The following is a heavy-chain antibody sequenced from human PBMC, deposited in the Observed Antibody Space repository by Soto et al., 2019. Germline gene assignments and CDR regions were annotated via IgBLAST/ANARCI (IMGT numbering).Heavy chain of an antibody. D-gene: IGHD2-2*03. J-gene: IGHJ4*02. V-gene: IGHV3-23*01. Sequence: GSLRLSCAASGFTFSSYGMHWVRQAPGKGLEWVSAISGSGGSTYYADSVKGRFTISRDNSKNTLYLQMNSLRAEDTAVYYCAKWTPGYCSSTSCSLSWGQGTLVTVSS. CDR3: AKWTPGYCSSTSCSLS. CDR2: ISGSGGST. CDR1: GFTFSSYG.